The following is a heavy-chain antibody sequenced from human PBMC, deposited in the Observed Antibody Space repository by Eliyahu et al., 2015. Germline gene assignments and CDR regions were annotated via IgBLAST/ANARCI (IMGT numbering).Heavy chain of an antibody. V-gene: IGHV3-33*01. CDR2: TWYDGSNK. CDR3: ARAKEYISSLVDY. J-gene: IGHJ4*02. CDR1: GFTFSSHS. D-gene: IGHD6-6*01. Sequence: RLTCAASGFTFSSHSMHWVRQAPGKGLEWVAVTWYDGSNKDYADSVKGRFTISRDNSKNTLYMQMNSLRVEDTAVYYCARAKEYISSLVDYWGRGTLVSVSS.